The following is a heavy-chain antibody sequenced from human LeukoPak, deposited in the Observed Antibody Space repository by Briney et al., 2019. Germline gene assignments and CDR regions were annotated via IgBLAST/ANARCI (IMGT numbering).Heavy chain of an antibody. CDR2: IKEDGSEK. CDR1: GFTFGNHW. Sequence: PGGSLRLSCAASGFTFGNHWMTWVRQAPGKGLEWVATIKEDGSEKYYVDSVKGRFIISRDNAKNSLYLQMNSLRAEDTAVYYCARDFYYGSGRYDYWGQGTLVTVSS. J-gene: IGHJ4*02. V-gene: IGHV3-7*01. CDR3: ARDFYYGSGRYDY. D-gene: IGHD3-10*01.